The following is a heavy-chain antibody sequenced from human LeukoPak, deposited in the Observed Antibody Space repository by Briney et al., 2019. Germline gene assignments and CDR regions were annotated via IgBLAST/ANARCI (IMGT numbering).Heavy chain of an antibody. D-gene: IGHD4-11*01. V-gene: IGHV1-2*02. CDR3: AREDYSNYLKNVGDS. J-gene: IGHJ4*02. CDR1: EYTFTFIDYY. Sequence: AASVKVSCKAPEYTFTFIDYYMHWVRQAPGQGLEWMGGINPSSGHTVSGQKFQGRVTMTRDTSISTVYMELSSLRSDDTAVYYCAREDYSNYLKNVGDSWGQGTLVTVSS. CDR2: INPSSGHT.